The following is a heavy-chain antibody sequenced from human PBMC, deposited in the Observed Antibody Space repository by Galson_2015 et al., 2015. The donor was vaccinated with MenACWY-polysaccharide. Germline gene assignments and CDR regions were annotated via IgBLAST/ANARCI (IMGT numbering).Heavy chain of an antibody. V-gene: IGHV3-23*01. Sequence: SLRLSCAASGFAFSTSAMNWVRQAPGQGLEWMSTISCSGGNTYFADSVRGRFTTSRDNSKNTLFLHMNSLRADDTALYYCAKARVITDGSDAFDYWGQGTLVTVSS. D-gene: IGHD2/OR15-2a*01. CDR1: GFAFSTSA. CDR3: AKARVITDGSDAFDY. J-gene: IGHJ4*02. CDR2: ISCSGGNT.